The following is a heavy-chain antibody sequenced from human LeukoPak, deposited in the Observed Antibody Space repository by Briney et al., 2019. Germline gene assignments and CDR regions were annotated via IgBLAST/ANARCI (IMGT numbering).Heavy chain of an antibody. D-gene: IGHD6-6*01. Sequence: GSSVKVSCKASGGTFSSYAISWVRQAPGQGLEWMGRIIPILGIANYAQKFQGRVTITADESTSTAYMELSSLRSEDTAVYYCARELQLVRYFDYWGQGTLVTVSS. CDR1: GGTFSSYA. CDR3: ARELQLVRYFDY. J-gene: IGHJ4*02. V-gene: IGHV1-69*04. CDR2: IIPILGIA.